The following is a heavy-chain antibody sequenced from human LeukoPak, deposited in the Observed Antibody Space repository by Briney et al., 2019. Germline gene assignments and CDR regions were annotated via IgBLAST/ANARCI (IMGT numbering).Heavy chain of an antibody. CDR3: AREWRIAAAGMNNWFDP. V-gene: IGHV6-1*01. D-gene: IGHD6-13*01. Sequence: SQTLSLTCAISGDSVSSNSAAWNWIRQSPSRDLEWLGRTYYRSKWYNDYAVSVKSRITINPDTSKNQFSLQLNSVTPEDTAVYYCAREWRIAAAGMNNWFDPWGQGTLVTVSS. CDR1: GDSVSSNSAA. J-gene: IGHJ5*02. CDR2: TYYRSKWYN.